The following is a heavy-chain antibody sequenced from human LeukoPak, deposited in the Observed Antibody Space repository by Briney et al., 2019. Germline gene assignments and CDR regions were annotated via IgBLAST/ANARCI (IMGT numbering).Heavy chain of an antibody. CDR1: GGSISSGSYY. J-gene: IGHJ4*02. CDR3: ARGPLSGSGYCSCGSCYYFDY. Sequence: PSETLSLTCTVSGGSISSGSYYWIWIRQPPGKGRDWIGYNYYSGSTNYNPSLKSSITISVDTSKNQFSLKLSSVTAADTAVYYCARGPLSGSGYCSCGSCYYFDYWGQGTLVTVSS. V-gene: IGHV4-61*01. CDR2: NYYSGST. D-gene: IGHD2-15*01.